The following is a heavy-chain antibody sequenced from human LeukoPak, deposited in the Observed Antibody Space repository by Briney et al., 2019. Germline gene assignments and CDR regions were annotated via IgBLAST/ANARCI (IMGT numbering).Heavy chain of an antibody. CDR3: ARVGERDYRSGWFDY. Sequence: GGSLRLSCAASGFTLSSYWMSWVRQAPGKGLEWVANIKQDGSLKHYVDSVKGRFAISRDNARNSLYLQMNSLRADDTAVYYCARVGERDYRSGWFDYWGQGTLVTVSS. V-gene: IGHV3-7*01. D-gene: IGHD6-19*01. J-gene: IGHJ4*02. CDR1: GFTLSSYW. CDR2: IKQDGSLK.